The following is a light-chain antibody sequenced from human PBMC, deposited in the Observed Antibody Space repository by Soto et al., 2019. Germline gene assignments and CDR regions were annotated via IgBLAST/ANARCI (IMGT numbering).Light chain of an antibody. CDR2: DVS. CDR3: CSYAGSYTYV. V-gene: IGLV2-11*01. CDR1: SSDVGGYNY. Sequence: QSALTQPRSVSGSPGQSVTISCTGTSSDVGGYNYVSWYQQHPGKAPKLMIYDVSKRASGVPDRFSGSKSGNTASLTISGLQAEDEADYYCCSYAGSYTYVFGIGTKLTVL. J-gene: IGLJ1*01.